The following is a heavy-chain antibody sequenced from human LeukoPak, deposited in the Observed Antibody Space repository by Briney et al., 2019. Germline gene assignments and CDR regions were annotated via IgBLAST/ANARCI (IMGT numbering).Heavy chain of an antibody. V-gene: IGHV4-34*01. D-gene: IGHD6-25*01. CDR2: VNRVGYT. CDR3: ARERVVSDYNWFDP. Sequence: SETLSLTCAVHGASFAGYSWSWIRQSPGKGLEWIGEVNRVGYTIYNPSLKSRVNISIDTSTTQFSLRLSSVTVADAAVYFCARERVVSDYNWFDPWGQGTLVTVSS. CDR1: GASFAGYS. J-gene: IGHJ5*02.